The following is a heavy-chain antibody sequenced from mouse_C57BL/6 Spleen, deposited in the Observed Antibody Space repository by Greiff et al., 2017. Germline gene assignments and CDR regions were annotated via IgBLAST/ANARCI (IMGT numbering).Heavy chain of an antibody. CDR1: GYAFSSYW. Sequence: VQLQQSGAELVKPGASVKISCKASGYAFSSYWMNWVKQRPGKGLEWIGQIYPGDGDTNYNGKFKGKATLTADKSSSTAYMQLSSLTSEDSAVYFCARADYGSSPLYWYFDGWGTGTTVTVSS. J-gene: IGHJ1*03. V-gene: IGHV1-80*01. CDR2: IYPGDGDT. D-gene: IGHD1-1*01. CDR3: ARADYGSSPLYWYFDG.